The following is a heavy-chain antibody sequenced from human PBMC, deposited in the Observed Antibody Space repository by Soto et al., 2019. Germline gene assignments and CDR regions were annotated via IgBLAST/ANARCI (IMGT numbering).Heavy chain of an antibody. J-gene: IGHJ4*02. Sequence: EVQLLESGGDLVQPGGSLRPSCAASGFTFSSYFMSWVRQAPGKGLEWVSGITTGGNSYYAGSVGGRFTISRDNSKNTMYLQIKSLSAEDTAVYYCARGVPANFDSWGRGTLVTVSS. D-gene: IGHD2-2*01. V-gene: IGHV3-23*01. CDR3: ARGVPANFDS. CDR2: ITTGGNS. CDR1: GFTFSSYF.